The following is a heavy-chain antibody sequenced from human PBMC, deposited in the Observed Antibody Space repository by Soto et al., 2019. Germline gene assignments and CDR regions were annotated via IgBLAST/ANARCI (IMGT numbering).Heavy chain of an antibody. V-gene: IGHV4-30-4*01. CDR3: ARGGSGSYSSYYFDY. D-gene: IGHD3-10*01. CDR2: IYYSGST. J-gene: IGHJ4*02. Sequence: SETLSLTCTVSGGSISSGDYYWSWIRQPPGKGLEWIGYIYYSGSTYYNPSLKSRVTISVDTSKNQFSLKLSSVTAAGTAVYYCARGGSGSYSSYYFDYWGQGTLVTVSS. CDR1: GGSISSGDYY.